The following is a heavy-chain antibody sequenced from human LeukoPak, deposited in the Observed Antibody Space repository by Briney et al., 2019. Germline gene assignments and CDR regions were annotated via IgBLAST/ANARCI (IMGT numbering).Heavy chain of an antibody. V-gene: IGHV1-69*05. D-gene: IGHD1-26*01. CDR1: GGTFSSYA. CDR3: AREPWYSGSYLPGGYYFDY. Sequence: SVKVSCKASGGTFSSYAISWVRQAPGQGLEWMGGIIPIFGTANYAQKFQGTVTITTDESTSTAYMELSSLRSVDTAVYYCAREPWYSGSYLPGGYYFDYWGQGTLVTVFS. J-gene: IGHJ4*02. CDR2: IIPIFGTA.